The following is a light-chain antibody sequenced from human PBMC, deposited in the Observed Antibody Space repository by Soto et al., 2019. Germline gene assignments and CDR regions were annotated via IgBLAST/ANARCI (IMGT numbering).Light chain of an antibody. CDR2: DAS. Sequence: DIQMTQSPSSLSASVGDRVTITCQASQDIKNYLNWYQQKPGKAPNLLIYDASNLKTGVPSRFSGSGSGTHFNFTISSLQPEDIATYYYQHYDHLPPLSFGGGTKVEIK. CDR1: QDIKNY. V-gene: IGKV1-33*01. CDR3: QHYDHLPPLS. J-gene: IGKJ4*01.